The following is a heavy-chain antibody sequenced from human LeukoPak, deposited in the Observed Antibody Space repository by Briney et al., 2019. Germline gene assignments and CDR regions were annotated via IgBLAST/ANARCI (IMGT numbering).Heavy chain of an antibody. Sequence: SETLSLTCTVSGGSFSSYYWSWIRQPAGKGLECIGRIYISGSTSYNPSLKSRVAMSVDTSKNQFSLRLSSVTAADTAVYYCATANRYSLYMDVWGKGTTVTVSS. CDR1: GGSFSSYY. J-gene: IGHJ6*03. D-gene: IGHD1-14*01. CDR3: ATANRYSLYMDV. CDR2: IYISGST. V-gene: IGHV4-4*07.